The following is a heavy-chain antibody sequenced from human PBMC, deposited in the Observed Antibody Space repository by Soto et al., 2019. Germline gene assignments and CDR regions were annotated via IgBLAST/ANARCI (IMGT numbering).Heavy chain of an antibody. CDR3: ASDRAYGIVN. CDR2: IIPMFGIT. Sequence: QVQLVQSGAEVKKPGSSVKVSCNVSGGTLSSYGFNWVRQAPGQRLEWMGGIIPMFGITNHTQKFRDRITMSADASTNPGSMELRRLGAADTATYYCASDRAYGIVNWGQGTVLTGSS. D-gene: IGHD2-21*01. V-gene: IGHV1-69*12. J-gene: IGHJ1*01. CDR1: GGTLSSYG.